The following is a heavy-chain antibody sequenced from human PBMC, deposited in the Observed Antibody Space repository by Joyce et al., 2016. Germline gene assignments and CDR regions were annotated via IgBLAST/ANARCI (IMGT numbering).Heavy chain of an antibody. CDR3: ARGAS. J-gene: IGHJ5*02. V-gene: IGHV3-53*01. CDR1: GFDVSDSY. D-gene: IGHD1-26*01. CDR2: IFSGGTT. Sequence: EVQLVDSGGGLIQPGGSLRLSCAGSGFDVSDSYINWVRQAPGNGLEWVSAIFSGGTTYYADSVKGRFTISRDNSKNTVDLQMNSLRVEDTAVYYCARGASWGQGTLVTVSS.